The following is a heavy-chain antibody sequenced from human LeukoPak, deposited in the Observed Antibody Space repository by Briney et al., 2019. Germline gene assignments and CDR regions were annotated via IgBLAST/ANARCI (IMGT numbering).Heavy chain of an antibody. CDR3: AKDDLTISGYLDY. V-gene: IGHV3-23*01. Sequence: GRSLRLSCAASGFTFSTYAMSWVRQAPGKGLEWVSAVSGSGASTFYADSLKGRFTISRDNSKNTLYLQMNSLRAEDTAVYYCAKDDLTISGYLDYWGQGTLVTVSS. D-gene: IGHD3-10*01. J-gene: IGHJ4*02. CDR2: VSGSGAST. CDR1: GFTFSTYA.